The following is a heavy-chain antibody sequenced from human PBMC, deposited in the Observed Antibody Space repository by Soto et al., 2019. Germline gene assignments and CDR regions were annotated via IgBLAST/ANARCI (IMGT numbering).Heavy chain of an antibody. J-gene: IGHJ4*02. CDR1: GYSLTSGYY. Sequence: SETLSLTCAVSGYSLTSGYYCGWIRQPPGKGLEWIGSIYHSGDTYYNPSLKSRVTISVDTSKNHFSLKLTSVTAADTAVYYCARARVVVAGTIVDYWGQGTLVTVSS. D-gene: IGHD6-19*01. V-gene: IGHV4-38-2*01. CDR2: IYHSGDT. CDR3: ARARVVVAGTIVDY.